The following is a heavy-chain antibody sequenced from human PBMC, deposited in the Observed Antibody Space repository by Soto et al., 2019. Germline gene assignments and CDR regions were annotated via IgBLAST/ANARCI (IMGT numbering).Heavy chain of an antibody. J-gene: IGHJ5*02. CDR2: IYYSGST. CDR1: GGSISSSSYY. Sequence: PSETLSLTCTVSGGSISSSSYYWGWIRQHPRKGLEWIGSIYYSGSTYYNPSLKSRVTISVDTSKNQFSLKLSSVTAADTAWYYCASTSLVEWELIGSPQYWFDSWGQGTLVTVSS. D-gene: IGHD1-26*01. CDR3: ASTSLVEWELIGSPQYWFDS. V-gene: IGHV4-39*01.